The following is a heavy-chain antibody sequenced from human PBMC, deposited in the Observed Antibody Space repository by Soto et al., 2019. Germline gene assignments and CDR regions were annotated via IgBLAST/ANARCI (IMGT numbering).Heavy chain of an antibody. CDR3: ARHRGPAPVY. Sequence: SETLSLTCTVSGGSISGYYWTWIRQPPGKGLEWVGSLFYGGTTDYNPSLKSRLTMSLDTSKNHFSLKLRSVTAADTAVYYCARHRGPAPVYWGQGTLVTVPS. V-gene: IGHV4-39*01. J-gene: IGHJ4*02. D-gene: IGHD3-10*01. CDR1: GGSISGYY. CDR2: LFYGGTT.